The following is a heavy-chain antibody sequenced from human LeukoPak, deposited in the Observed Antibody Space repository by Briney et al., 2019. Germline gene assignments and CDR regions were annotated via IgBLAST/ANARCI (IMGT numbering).Heavy chain of an antibody. CDR3: ARHEGIAAAGTMVVGI. V-gene: IGHV4-59*08. CDR2: IYYSGST. CDR1: GGSIRSDY. J-gene: IGHJ4*02. D-gene: IGHD6-13*01. Sequence: SETLSLTCTVSGGSIRSDYWSWIRQPPGKGLEWIGYIYYSGSTNYNPSLTSRVTISVDTSKNQFSLKLSSVSAADTAVYYCARHEGIAAAGTMVVGIWGQGTLVTVSS.